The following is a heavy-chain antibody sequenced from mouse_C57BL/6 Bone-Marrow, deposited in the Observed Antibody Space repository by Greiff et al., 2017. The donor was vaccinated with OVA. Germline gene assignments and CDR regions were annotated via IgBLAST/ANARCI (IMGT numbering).Heavy chain of an antibody. V-gene: IGHV14-4*01. Sequence: EVQLQQSGAELVRPGASVKLSCTASGFNIKDDYMHWVKQRPEQGLEWIGWIDPENGDTEYASKFQGKATITADTSSNTAYLQLSSLTSEDTAVYYCTTYPRGSSPPWYFDVWGTGTTVTVSS. CDR3: TTYPRGSSPPWYFDV. CDR1: GFNIKDDY. CDR2: IDPENGDT. D-gene: IGHD1-1*01. J-gene: IGHJ1*03.